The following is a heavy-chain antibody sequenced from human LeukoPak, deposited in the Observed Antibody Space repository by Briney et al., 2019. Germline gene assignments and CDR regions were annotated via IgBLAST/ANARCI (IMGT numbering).Heavy chain of an antibody. D-gene: IGHD6-19*01. CDR3: AGGIAVAGFDY. J-gene: IGHJ4*02. V-gene: IGHV3-30*03. CDR1: GFTFSSYG. Sequence: GGSLRLSCAASGFTFSSYGMHWVRQAPGKGLEWVAVISYDGSNKYYADSVKGRFTISRDNSKNTLYLQMNSLRAEDTAVYYCAGGIAVAGFDYWGQGTLVTVSS. CDR2: ISYDGSNK.